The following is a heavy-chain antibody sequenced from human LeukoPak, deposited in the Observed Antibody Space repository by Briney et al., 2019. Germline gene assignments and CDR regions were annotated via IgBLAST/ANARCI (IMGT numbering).Heavy chain of an antibody. Sequence: GGSLRLSCAASGFTFSSYAMSWVRQAPGKGLEWVSAISGSGGSTYYADSVKGRFTISRDNSKNTLYLQMNSLRAEDTAVYYCASSRTAMVSSPFDYWGQGTLVTVSS. CDR1: GFTFSSYA. CDR2: ISGSGGST. V-gene: IGHV3-23*01. CDR3: ASSRTAMVSSPFDY. D-gene: IGHD5-18*01. J-gene: IGHJ4*02.